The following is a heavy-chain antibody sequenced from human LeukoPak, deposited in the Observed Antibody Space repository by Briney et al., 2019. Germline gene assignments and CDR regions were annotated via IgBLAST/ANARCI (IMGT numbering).Heavy chain of an antibody. CDR2: ISYDGSNK. V-gene: IGHV3-30*18. CDR3: AKDHLGASDFDY. Sequence: GGSLRLSCAASGFTFSSYGMHWVRQAPGKGLEWVAVISYDGSNKYYADSVKGRFTISRDNSKNTLYLQMNSLRAEDTAVYYCAKDHLGASDFDYWGQGTLVTVSS. CDR1: GFTFSSYG. J-gene: IGHJ4*02. D-gene: IGHD3-16*01.